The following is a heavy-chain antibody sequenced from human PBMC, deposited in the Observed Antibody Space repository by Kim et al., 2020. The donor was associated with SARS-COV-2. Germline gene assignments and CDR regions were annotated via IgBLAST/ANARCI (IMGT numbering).Heavy chain of an antibody. D-gene: IGHD2-15*01. CDR1: GFTFSSYG. CDR2: ISYDGSNK. CDR3: AKPTSPTRMWWELSY. Sequence: GGSLRLSCAASGFTFSSYGMHWVRQAPGKGLEWVAVISYDGSNKYYADSVKGRFTISRDNSKNTLYLQMNSLRAEDTAVYYCAKPTSPTRMWWELSYWGQGTLVTVSS. J-gene: IGHJ4*02. V-gene: IGHV3-30*18.